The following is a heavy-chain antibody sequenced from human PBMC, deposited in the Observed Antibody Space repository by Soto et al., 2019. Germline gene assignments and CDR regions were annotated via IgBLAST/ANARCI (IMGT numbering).Heavy chain of an antibody. Sequence: GESLKISCQGSGYSFTTHWIGWVRQMPGKGLEWMGIIYPGDSDIRYSPSFQGQVTVSVDKSINTAYLQWSSLKASDTAMYYCARSTGSSSWYEYNWFDPWGQVPLVTVSS. V-gene: IGHV5-51*01. CDR1: GYSFTTHW. D-gene: IGHD6-13*01. J-gene: IGHJ5*02. CDR2: IYPGDSDI. CDR3: ARSTGSSSWYEYNWFDP.